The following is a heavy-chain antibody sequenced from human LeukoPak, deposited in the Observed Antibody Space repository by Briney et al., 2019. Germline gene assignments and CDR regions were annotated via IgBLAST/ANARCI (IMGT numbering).Heavy chain of an antibody. Sequence: ASVKVSCKASGYTFTSYDINWVRQATGQGLEWMGWINPNSGGTNYAQKFQGRVTMTRDTSISTAYMELSRLRSDDTAVYYCARDRYDFWSGYYPDYWGQGTLVTVSS. CDR1: GYTFTSYD. CDR3: ARDRYDFWSGYYPDY. D-gene: IGHD3-3*01. J-gene: IGHJ4*02. V-gene: IGHV1-2*02. CDR2: INPNSGGT.